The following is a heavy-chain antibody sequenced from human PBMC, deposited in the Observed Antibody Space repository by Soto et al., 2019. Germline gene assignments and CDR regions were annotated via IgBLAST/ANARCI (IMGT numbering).Heavy chain of an antibody. V-gene: IGHV3-7*01. CDR2: MKQDGSEK. D-gene: IGHD4-4*01. Sequence: GGSLRLSCAASGFTFSSYWMSWVRQAPGKGLEWVANMKQDGSEKYYVDSVKGRFTISRDNAKNSLYLQMNSLRAEDTAVYYCARDSFYDYSFSPHMDVWGKGTTVTVSS. CDR3: ARDSFYDYSFSPHMDV. J-gene: IGHJ6*03. CDR1: GFTFSSYW.